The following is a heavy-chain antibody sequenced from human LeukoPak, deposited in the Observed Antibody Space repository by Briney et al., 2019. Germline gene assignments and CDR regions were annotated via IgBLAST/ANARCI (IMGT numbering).Heavy chain of an antibody. CDR3: ARRFGSCSSTSCYLAYYYYMDV. V-gene: IGHV3-7*01. J-gene: IGHJ6*03. Sequence: PGGSLRLSCVASGFTFSRYWVSWVRQAPGRGLEWVASIKDDGSVKNYVDSVEGRFTISRDNAKNSLSLQMNSLRAEDTAVYYCARRFGSCSSTSCYLAYYYYMDVWGKGTTVTVSS. CDR1: GFTFSRYW. D-gene: IGHD2-2*01. CDR2: IKDDGSVK.